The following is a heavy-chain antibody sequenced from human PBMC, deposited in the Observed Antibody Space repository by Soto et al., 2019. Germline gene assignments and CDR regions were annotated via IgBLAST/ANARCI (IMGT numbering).Heavy chain of an antibody. CDR2: ISGSGGST. Sequence: GGSLRLSCAASGFTFSSYAMSWVRQAPGKGLEWVSTISGSGGSTYYTDSVKGRFTISRDNSKNTLYLHMNSLIAEDTAVYYCANPSRSIFGVIIEGQVDYWGQGTLVTVSS. CDR1: GFTFSSYA. D-gene: IGHD3-3*01. CDR3: ANPSRSIFGVIIEGQVDY. J-gene: IGHJ4*02. V-gene: IGHV3-23*01.